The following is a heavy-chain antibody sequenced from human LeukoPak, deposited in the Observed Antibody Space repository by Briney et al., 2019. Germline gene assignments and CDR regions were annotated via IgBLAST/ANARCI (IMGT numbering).Heavy chain of an antibody. CDR3: ARGAIRITIFGVAPAGDAFDI. CDR1: GFTFSSYW. D-gene: IGHD3-3*01. V-gene: IGHV3-7*01. J-gene: IGHJ3*02. Sequence: PGGSLRLSCAASGFTFSSYWMSWVRQAPGKGLEWVANIKQDGSEKYYVDSVKGRFTISRDNAKNSLYLQMNSLRAEDTAVYYCARGAIRITIFGVAPAGDAFDIWGQGTMVTVSS. CDR2: IKQDGSEK.